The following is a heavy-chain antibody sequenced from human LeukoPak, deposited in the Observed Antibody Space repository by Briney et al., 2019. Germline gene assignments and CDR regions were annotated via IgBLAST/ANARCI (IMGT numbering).Heavy chain of an antibody. CDR1: GGSISSYY. J-gene: IGHJ4*02. V-gene: IGHV4-59*12. D-gene: IGHD5-18*01. CDR3: ARGRSGYSYGKIDS. CDR2: IYYSGST. Sequence: SETLSLTCTVSGGSISSYYWSWIRQPPGKGLEWIGYIYYSGSTNYNPSLKSRVTISVDTSKNQFSLKLSSVTAADTAVYYCARGRSGYSYGKIDSWGQGILVTVSS.